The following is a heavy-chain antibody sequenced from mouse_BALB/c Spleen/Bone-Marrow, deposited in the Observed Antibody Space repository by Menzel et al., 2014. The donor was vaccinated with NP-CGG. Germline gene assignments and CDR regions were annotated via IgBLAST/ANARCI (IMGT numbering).Heavy chain of an antibody. J-gene: IGHJ4*01. CDR3: SRERTEGAMDS. Sequence: VQLQRSGPGLVKPSQSLSLTCSVTGYSITSGYYWNWIRQFPGNRLEWMGYISYDGSNNYNPSLKNRVSITRDTSKNQFFLRLISVTAEDSATYYCSRERTEGAMDSWGQGTSVTVSS. CDR2: ISYDGSN. CDR1: GYSITSGYY. V-gene: IGHV3-6*02.